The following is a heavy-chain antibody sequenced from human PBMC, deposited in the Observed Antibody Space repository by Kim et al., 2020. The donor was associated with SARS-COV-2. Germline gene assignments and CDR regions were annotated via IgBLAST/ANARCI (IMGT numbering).Heavy chain of an antibody. D-gene: IGHD3-3*01. J-gene: IGHJ4*02. CDR3: AREDFWSGYYDPYFDY. V-gene: IGHV3-11*05. Sequence: YVKGRFTISRDNAKNSLYLQMNSLRAEDTAVYYCAREDFWSGYYDPYFDYWGQGTLVTVSS.